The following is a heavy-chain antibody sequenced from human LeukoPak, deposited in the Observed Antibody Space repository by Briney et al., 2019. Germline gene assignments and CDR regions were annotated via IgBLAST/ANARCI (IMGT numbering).Heavy chain of an antibody. CDR3: ASGVVMTLSGFDY. V-gene: IGHV3-23*01. J-gene: IGHJ4*02. CDR2: ISGSGRRI. Sequence: GGSLRLSCVVSGFTFNDHAMSWVRQAPGKGLEWVLTISGSGRRIDYADSVKGRFTISRDNSKNTLYLQMNSLRAEDTAVYYCASGVVMTLSGFDYWGQGTLVTVSS. D-gene: IGHD2-21*02. CDR1: GFTFNDHA.